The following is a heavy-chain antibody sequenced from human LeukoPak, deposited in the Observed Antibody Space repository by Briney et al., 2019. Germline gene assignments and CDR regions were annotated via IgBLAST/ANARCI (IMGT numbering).Heavy chain of an antibody. CDR1: GFTFSDYY. D-gene: IGHD3-22*01. V-gene: IGHV3-11*01. Sequence: GGSLRLSCAASGFTFSDYYMSWIRQAPGKGLEWVSYISSSGSTIYYADSVKGRFTISRDNAKNSLYLQMNSLRAEDTAVYYYASDSSGYYRFDFWGQGTLVTVSS. CDR3: ASDSSGYYRFDF. CDR2: ISSSGSTI. J-gene: IGHJ4*02.